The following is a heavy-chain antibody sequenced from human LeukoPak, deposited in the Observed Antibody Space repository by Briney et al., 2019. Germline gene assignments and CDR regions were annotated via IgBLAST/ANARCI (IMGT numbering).Heavy chain of an antibody. CDR3: ARVGWELLFYYGMDV. Sequence: GGSLRLSCAASEFTFSSYAMSWVRQAPGKGLEWVSTISSSGGTYYADSVKGRFTISRDNAKNSLYLQMNSLRAEDTAVYYCARVGWELLFYYGMDVWGQGTTVTVSS. V-gene: IGHV3-21*01. CDR1: EFTFSSYA. CDR2: ISSSGGT. D-gene: IGHD1-26*01. J-gene: IGHJ6*02.